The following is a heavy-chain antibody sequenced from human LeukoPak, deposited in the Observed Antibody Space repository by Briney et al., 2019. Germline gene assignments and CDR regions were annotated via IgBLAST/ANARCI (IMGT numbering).Heavy chain of an antibody. CDR2: IKQDGSEK. CDR1: GFTFSSYW. CDR3: ARISALYGDYVPNAFDY. J-gene: IGHJ4*02. Sequence: GGSLRLSCAASGFTFSSYWMSWVRQAPGKGLEWVANIKQDGSEKYYVGSVKGRFTISRDNAKNSLYLQMNSLRAEDTAVYYCARISALYGDYVPNAFDYWGQGTLVTVSS. V-gene: IGHV3-7*01. D-gene: IGHD4-17*01.